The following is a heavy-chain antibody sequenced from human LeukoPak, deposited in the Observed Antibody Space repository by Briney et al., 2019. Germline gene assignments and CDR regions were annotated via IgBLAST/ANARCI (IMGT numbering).Heavy chain of an antibody. CDR1: GFTFSNAW. CDR2: IRSGSDGGTA. J-gene: IGHJ4*02. D-gene: IGHD5-18*01. CDR3: TTEYTFGADFFDY. Sequence: PGGSLRLSCAASGFTFSNAWMSWVRQAPGKGLEWVGHIRSGSDGGTADSAAPVKGRFTSSRDDSKNTLYLQMNSLKTEDTAVYYCTTEYTFGADFFDYWGQGTLVTVSS. V-gene: IGHV3-15*01.